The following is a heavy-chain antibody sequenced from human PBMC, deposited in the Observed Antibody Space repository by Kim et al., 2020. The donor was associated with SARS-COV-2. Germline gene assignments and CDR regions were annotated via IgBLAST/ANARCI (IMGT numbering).Heavy chain of an antibody. CDR1: GGSLSSSSYY. J-gene: IGHJ2*01. Sequence: SETLSLTCTVSGGSLSSSSYYWGWIRQPPGKGLEWIGSAYYIGNTYYNPSLKSRVTISVDTSKNQFSLKLGSVTAADTAVYYCARHPRYSSGWYF. V-gene: IGHV4-39*01. CDR2: AYYIGNT. D-gene: IGHD6-19*01. CDR3: ARHPRYSSGWYF.